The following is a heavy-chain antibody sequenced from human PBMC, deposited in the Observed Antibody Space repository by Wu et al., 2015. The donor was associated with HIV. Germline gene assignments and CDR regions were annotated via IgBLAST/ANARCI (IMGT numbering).Heavy chain of an antibody. D-gene: IGHD2-21*01. V-gene: IGHV1-69*01. CDR3: ARDTYCGGDCESADAFDY. CDR1: GGTFSSYA. CDR2: IIPIFGTA. J-gene: IGHJ3*02. Sequence: QVQLVQSGAEVKKPGSSVKVSCKASGGTFSSYAISWVRQAPGQGLEWMGGIIPIFGTANYAQKFQGRVTITADESTSTAYMELSSLRSEDTAVYYCARDTYCGGDCESADAFDYLGPRGQVVTVSS.